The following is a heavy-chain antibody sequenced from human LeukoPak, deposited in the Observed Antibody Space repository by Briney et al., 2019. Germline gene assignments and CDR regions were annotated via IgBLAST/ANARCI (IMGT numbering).Heavy chain of an antibody. V-gene: IGHV3-23*01. CDR1: GFTFSSYS. D-gene: IGHD3-16*02. Sequence: GGSLRLSCAASGFTFSSYSMSWVRQAPGKGLEWVSAISGSGGSTYYADSVKGRFTISRDNSKNTLYLQMNSLRAEDTAVYYCAKGVMITFGGVIAGDAFDIWGQGTMVTVSS. J-gene: IGHJ3*02. CDR2: ISGSGGST. CDR3: AKGVMITFGGVIAGDAFDI.